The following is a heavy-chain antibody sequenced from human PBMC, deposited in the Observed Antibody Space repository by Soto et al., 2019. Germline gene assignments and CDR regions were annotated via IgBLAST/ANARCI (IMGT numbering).Heavy chain of an antibody. Sequence: GSLRLSCAASGFTFSSYAMSWVRQAPGKGLEWVSAISGSGGSTYYADSVKGRFTISRDNSKNRLYLQMNSLRAEDTDVYCCARGPSSGAARPGWYFVLWGRGTLVPVSS. J-gene: IGHJ2*01. V-gene: IGHV3-23*01. CDR3: ARGPSSGAARPGWYFVL. CDR1: GFTFSSYA. CDR2: ISGSGGST. D-gene: IGHD6-6*01.